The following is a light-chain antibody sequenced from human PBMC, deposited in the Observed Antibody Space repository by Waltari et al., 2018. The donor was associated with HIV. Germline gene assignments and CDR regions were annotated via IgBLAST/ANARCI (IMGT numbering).Light chain of an antibody. CDR3: QTWGTGFQV. V-gene: IGLV4-69*01. CDR1: SGHSSYV. CDR2: LNSDGSH. J-gene: IGLJ3*02. Sequence: QLVLTQSPSASASLGTSVKLTCTLSSGHSSYVIAWHQQQPEKGPRYLMKLNSDGSHRKGDGIPDRFSGSSSGAERYLTISSLQSEDEADYYCQTWGTGFQVFGGGTKLTVL.